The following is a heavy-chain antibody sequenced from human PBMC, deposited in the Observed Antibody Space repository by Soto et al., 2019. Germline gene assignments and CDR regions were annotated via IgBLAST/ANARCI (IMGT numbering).Heavy chain of an antibody. CDR1: GFTFDDYT. D-gene: IGHD3-9*01. J-gene: IGHJ4*02. V-gene: IGHV3-43*01. CDR2: ISWDGGST. CDR3: AKAKYDILTGYLDY. Sequence: EVQLVESGGVVVQPGGSLRLSCAASGFTFDDYTMHWVRQAPGKGLEWVSLISWDGGSTYYADSVKGRFTISRDNSKNYLYLQMNSLRTEDTALYYCAKAKYDILTGYLDYWGQGTLVTVSS.